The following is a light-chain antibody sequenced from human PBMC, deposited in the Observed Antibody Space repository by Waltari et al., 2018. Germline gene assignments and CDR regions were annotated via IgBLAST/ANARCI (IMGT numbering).Light chain of an antibody. Sequence: IQMTQSPSPLSASAGDLVTITCRASQCISTWLAWYQQKPGKFPKLLIFGASILQRGVSSRFSGSGSETDFTLTISSLQAEDFATYYCQQGSTFPFTFGPGTTLDLK. J-gene: IGKJ3*01. CDR1: QCISTW. CDR3: QQGSTFPFT. V-gene: IGKV1-12*01. CDR2: GAS.